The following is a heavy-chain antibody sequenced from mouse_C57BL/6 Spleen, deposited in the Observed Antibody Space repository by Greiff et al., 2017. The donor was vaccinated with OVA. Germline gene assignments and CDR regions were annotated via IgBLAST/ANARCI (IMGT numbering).Heavy chain of an antibody. CDR3: ARSSYYGSSSDWYVDV. J-gene: IGHJ1*03. CDR1: GYTFTSYW. V-gene: IGHV1-69*01. D-gene: IGHD1-1*01. Sequence: QVQLQQPGAELVMPGASVKLSCKASGYTFTSYWMHWVKQRPGQGLEWIGEIDPSDSYTNYNQKFKGKSTLTVDKSSSTAYMQLSSLTSEDAAVYYCARSSYYGSSSDWYVDVWGTGTTVTVSS. CDR2: IDPSDSYT.